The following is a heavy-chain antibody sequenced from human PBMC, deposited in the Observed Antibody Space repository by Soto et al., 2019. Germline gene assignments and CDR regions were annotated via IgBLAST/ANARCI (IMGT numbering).Heavy chain of an antibody. CDR3: AGQYSSSAVEF. CDR1: GFTFSDYY. Sequence: QVQLVESGGGLVKPGWSLRLSCAASGFTFSDYYMNWIRPAPGKGLEWVSYISSGAITIYYAASVKGRFTSSRDYAKTSLYLQLNSLRAEDTAVYYCAGQYSSSAVEFWGQGPLVTVAS. V-gene: IGHV3-11*01. CDR2: ISSGAITI. D-gene: IGHD6-6*01. J-gene: IGHJ4*02.